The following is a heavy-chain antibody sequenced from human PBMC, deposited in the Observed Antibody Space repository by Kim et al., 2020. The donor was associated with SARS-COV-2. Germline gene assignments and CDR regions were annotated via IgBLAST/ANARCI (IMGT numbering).Heavy chain of an antibody. D-gene: IGHD1-1*01. CDR3: ARSEGDDPTNDY. V-gene: IGHV5-10-1*01. J-gene: IGHJ4*02. Sequence: NYGPSFQGLVTISADKSISTAYLQWSSLKASDTAMYYCARSEGDDPTNDYWGQGTLVTVSS.